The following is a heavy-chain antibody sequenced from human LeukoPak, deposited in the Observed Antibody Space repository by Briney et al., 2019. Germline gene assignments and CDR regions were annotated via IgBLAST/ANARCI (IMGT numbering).Heavy chain of an antibody. CDR3: ARTSLMVYATYFDY. J-gene: IGHJ4*02. D-gene: IGHD2-8*01. V-gene: IGHV1-8*01. CDR2: MNPNSGNT. Sequence: ASVKVSCKASGYTFTSYDINWVRQATGQGLEWMGWMNPNSGNTGYAQKFQDRVTMTRNTSISTAYMELSSLRSEDTAVYYCARTSLMVYATYFDYWGQGTLVTVSS. CDR1: GYTFTSYD.